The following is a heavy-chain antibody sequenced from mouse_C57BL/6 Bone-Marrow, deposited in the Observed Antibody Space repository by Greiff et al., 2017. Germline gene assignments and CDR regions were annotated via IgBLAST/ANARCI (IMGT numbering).Heavy chain of an antibody. Sequence: VQLQQSVAELVRPGASVKMSCTASGYNITNTYMHWVKQRPEKSLEWIGRFDPANGNTKYATKFQGKATITADKSSNTAYLQLISLTSEATAIDYCSGRGYGNPYAMDYWGQGTSVTVSS. V-gene: IGHV14-3*01. D-gene: IGHD2-1*01. CDR2: FDPANGNT. J-gene: IGHJ4*01. CDR3: SGRGYGNPYAMDY. CDR1: GYNITNTY.